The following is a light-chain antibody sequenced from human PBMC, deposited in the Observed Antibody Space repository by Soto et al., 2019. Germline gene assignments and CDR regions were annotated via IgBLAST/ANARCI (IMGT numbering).Light chain of an antibody. CDR3: ATWDDSMFGHV. CDR2: SNE. Sequence: QSALTQPPSASATPGQRVTISCSGRRSDVGSNTVNWYQQFPAAAPKLLIYSNEQRPSGVPDRFSASKSGTSASLAISGLQSEDEADYYCATWDDSMFGHVFGTGTKVTVL. V-gene: IGLV1-44*01. J-gene: IGLJ1*01. CDR1: RSDVGSNT.